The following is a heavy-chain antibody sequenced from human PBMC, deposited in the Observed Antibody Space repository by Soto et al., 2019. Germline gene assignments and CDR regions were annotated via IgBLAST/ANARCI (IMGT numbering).Heavy chain of an antibody. Sequence: QVQLVESGGGLVKPGGSLRLSCAASGFTFSDYYMSWIRQAPGKGLGWLSYISTSSSYRNYADSVKGRFTISRDNAKNSLYLQMNRLRVEDTAVYYCAREGPGTSTWYVDSWGQGTLVTVSS. D-gene: IGHD6-13*01. CDR2: ISTSSSYR. CDR3: AREGPGTSTWYVDS. V-gene: IGHV3-11*05. CDR1: GFTFSDYY. J-gene: IGHJ4*02.